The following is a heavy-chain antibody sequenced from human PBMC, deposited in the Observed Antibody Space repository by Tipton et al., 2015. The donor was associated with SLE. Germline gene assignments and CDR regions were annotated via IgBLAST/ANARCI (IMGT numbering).Heavy chain of an antibody. V-gene: IGHV4-34*01. Sequence: TLSLTCAVYGGSLTGYVWSWIRQPPGKGLEWIGEISHSGSTNYNPSLKSRVTIPVDTSKNQLSLKVTFVTAADAAIYYCARGSSWYHWGQGTLVTVSS. CDR1: GGSLTGYV. CDR2: ISHSGST. CDR3: ARGSSWYH. D-gene: IGHD6-13*01. J-gene: IGHJ5*02.